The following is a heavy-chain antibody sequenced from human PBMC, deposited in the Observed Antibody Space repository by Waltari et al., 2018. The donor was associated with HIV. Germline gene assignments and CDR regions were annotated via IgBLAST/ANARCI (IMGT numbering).Heavy chain of an antibody. CDR2: VYINGRT. CDR3: AKGGGGDGYNPSDAFHI. Sequence: QVQLQESGPGLVKPSQTLSLTCTVAGGSISTGNYFWSWIRQPAGKGLEWIGRVYINGRTYYNPPLKSRVTISLDTSKNQFSLKLSSVTAADTALYYCAKGGGGDGYNPSDAFHIWGQGTRVTVSS. V-gene: IGHV4-61*02. J-gene: IGHJ3*02. D-gene: IGHD5-12*01. CDR1: GGSISTGNYF.